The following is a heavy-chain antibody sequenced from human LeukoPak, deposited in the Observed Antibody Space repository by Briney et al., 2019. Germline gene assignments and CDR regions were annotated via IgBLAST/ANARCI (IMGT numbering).Heavy chain of an antibody. Sequence: QPGGSLRLSCAASGFSLTTYEMNWVRQAPGKGLEWVSYISSSGDSIYYADSVKGRFTISRDNSKNTLYLQTSSLRAEDTAVYYCVKRTTDYYYYDHWGRGTLVTVSS. CDR2: ISSSGDSI. CDR3: VKRTTDYYYYDH. CDR1: GFSLTTYE. D-gene: IGHD3-9*01. V-gene: IGHV3-48*03. J-gene: IGHJ4*02.